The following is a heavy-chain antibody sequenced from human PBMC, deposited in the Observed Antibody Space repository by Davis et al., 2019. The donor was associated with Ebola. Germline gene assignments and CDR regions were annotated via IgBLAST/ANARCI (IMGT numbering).Heavy chain of an antibody. V-gene: IGHV1-69*02. CDR3: ARLRFLEWLLLPDYYGMDV. D-gene: IGHD3-3*01. CDR2: IIPILGIA. Sequence: AASVKVSCKASGGTFSSYTISWVRQAPGQGLEWMGRIIPILGIANYAQKFQGRVTITADKSTSTAYMELSSLRSEDTAVYYCARLRFLEWLLLPDYYGMDVWGQGTTVTVSS. J-gene: IGHJ6*02. CDR1: GGTFSSYT.